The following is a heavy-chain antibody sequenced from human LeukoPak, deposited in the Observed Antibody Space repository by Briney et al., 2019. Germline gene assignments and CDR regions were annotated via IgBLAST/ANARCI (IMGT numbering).Heavy chain of an antibody. CDR3: ARESGDYVKFDY. D-gene: IGHD3-16*01. CDR1: GDSVSTNFAA. Sequence: SQTLSLTCAISGDSVSTNFAAWNWLRQSPSRGLERLGRTYYRSRWINEYAISLQSRITISPDTSKNQFSLQLNFVTPEDTAVYYCARESGDYVKFDYWGQGTLVTVSS. CDR2: TYYRSRWIN. J-gene: IGHJ4*02. V-gene: IGHV6-1*01.